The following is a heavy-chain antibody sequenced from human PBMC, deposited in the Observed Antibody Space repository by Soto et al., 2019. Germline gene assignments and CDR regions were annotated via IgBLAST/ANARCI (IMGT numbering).Heavy chain of an antibody. CDR1: GGSISSGGYY. J-gene: IGHJ6*02. Sequence: QVQLQESGPGLVKPSQTLSLTCTVSGGSISSGGYYWSWIRQHPGKGLEWIGYIYYSGSTYYNPSVKSRGNISVDPSKNQFSLKLSSVTAADTAVYYCERARVVPAAIFGDNFYYYGMDVWGQGTTVTVSS. CDR2: IYYSGST. CDR3: ERARVVPAAIFGDNFYYYGMDV. D-gene: IGHD2-2*01. V-gene: IGHV4-31*03.